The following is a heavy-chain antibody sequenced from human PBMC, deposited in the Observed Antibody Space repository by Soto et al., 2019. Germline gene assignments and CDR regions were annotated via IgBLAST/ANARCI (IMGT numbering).Heavy chain of an antibody. V-gene: IGHV5-51*01. CDR2: IYPGGSDT. J-gene: IGHJ4*02. D-gene: IGHD3-10*01. CDR1: GYSFTSYW. CDR3: ARPALGESYFDY. Sequence: GESLKISWKGSGYSFTSYWIDWVRQVPGKGLEWIGIIYPGGSDTRYSTSFQGQVTISADKTINTANLQWSSLKASDTAMYYCARPALGESYFDYWGQGTLVTVSS.